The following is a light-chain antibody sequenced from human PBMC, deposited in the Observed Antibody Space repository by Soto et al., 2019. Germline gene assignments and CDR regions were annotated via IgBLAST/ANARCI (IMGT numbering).Light chain of an antibody. J-gene: IGKJ1*01. CDR2: DAS. Sequence: EIALTQSPATLSLSPGERATLSCRASQSVSSYLAWYQQKPGQPPTLLIFDASNRATGIPARFSGSGSGTDFTLTISGMEPEDFAVYYCQQYGSSGTFGQGTKVDIK. V-gene: IGKV3-11*01. CDR3: QQYGSSGT. CDR1: QSVSSY.